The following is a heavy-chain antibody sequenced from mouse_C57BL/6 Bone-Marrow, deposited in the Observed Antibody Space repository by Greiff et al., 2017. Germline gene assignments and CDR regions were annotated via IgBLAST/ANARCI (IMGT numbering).Heavy chain of an antibody. Sequence: EVQLQQSGAELVKPGASVKLSCTASGFNIKDYYMHWVKQRPEQGLEWIGRIDPADGDTTYAPKFQGKATITADTSSNTAYLQLSSLTSEDTALFYCARNHYYGSGLYAMDYWGQGTSVTASS. V-gene: IGHV14-2*01. D-gene: IGHD1-1*01. CDR3: ARNHYYGSGLYAMDY. J-gene: IGHJ4*01. CDR2: IDPADGDT. CDR1: GFNIKDYY.